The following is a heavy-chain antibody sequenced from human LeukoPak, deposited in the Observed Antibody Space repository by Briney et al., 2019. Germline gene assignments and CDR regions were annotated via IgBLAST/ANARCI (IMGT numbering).Heavy chain of an antibody. Sequence: SVKVSCKASAGTFSSYAVSWVRQAPGQGLEWMGGIIPIFGTANYSQKFYGKGTITAEKSPSTAYMELSSLRSEDTAVYYCARDSVYCSGGSCQDYWGQGTLVTVSS. CDR1: AGTFSSYA. CDR3: ARDSVYCSGGSCQDY. J-gene: IGHJ4*02. CDR2: IIPIFGTA. D-gene: IGHD2-15*01. V-gene: IGHV1-69*06.